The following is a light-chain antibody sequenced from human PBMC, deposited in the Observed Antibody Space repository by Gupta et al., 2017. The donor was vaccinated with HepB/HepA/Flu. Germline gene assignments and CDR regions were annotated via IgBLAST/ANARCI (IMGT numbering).Light chain of an antibody. CDR1: SSDVGGYKF. J-gene: IGLJ2*01. Sequence: SALTQPPSASGSPGQSITISCTGTSSDVGGYKFVSWYQHHPGKAPKLMIYEVSKRPSGVPERFSGSKSGNTASLTVSGRQTEEEADYYCSSHAGGNNVLFGGGTKVTVL. CDR3: SSHAGGNNVL. V-gene: IGLV2-8*01. CDR2: EVS.